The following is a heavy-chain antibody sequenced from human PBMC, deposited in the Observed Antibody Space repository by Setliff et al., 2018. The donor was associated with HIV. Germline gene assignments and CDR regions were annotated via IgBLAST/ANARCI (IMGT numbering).Heavy chain of an antibody. CDR3: ARVGYYDSSFDY. CDR1: GGSISSGSYY. D-gene: IGHD3-22*01. Sequence: SETLSLTCNVSGGSISSGSYYWSWIRQPPGKGLEWIGYIYYSGTTNYNPSLKSRVTISVDTSKNQFSLKLRSVTAADTAVYYCARVGYYDSSFDYWGQGTLVTVPQ. J-gene: IGHJ4*02. V-gene: IGHV4-61*01. CDR2: IYYSGTT.